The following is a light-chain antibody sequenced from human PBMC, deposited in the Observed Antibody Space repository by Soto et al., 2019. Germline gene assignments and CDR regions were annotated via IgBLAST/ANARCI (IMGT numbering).Light chain of an antibody. CDR2: GVS. Sequence: QSVLTQPASVSGSPGQTITISCTGTSSDVGGYNYVSWYQQHPGKAPTLVIYGVSYRPSGVSARFSGSKFQNTASLTISGLQAEDEADYYCSSYTSISTLYVFGTGTKVTVL. J-gene: IGLJ1*01. CDR1: SSDVGGYNY. V-gene: IGLV2-14*01. CDR3: SSYTSISTLYV.